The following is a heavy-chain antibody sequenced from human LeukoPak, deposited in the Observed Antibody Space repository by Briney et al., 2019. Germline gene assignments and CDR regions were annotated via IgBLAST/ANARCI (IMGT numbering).Heavy chain of an antibody. Sequence: PGGSLRLSCAASGFTFSSYSMNWVRQAPGKGLEWVSSISSSSSYIYYADSVKGRFTISRDNAKNSLYLQMNSLRAEDTAVYYCARDPIVGATYLDYGGQGTLVTVS. CDR3: ARDPIVGATYLDY. D-gene: IGHD1-26*01. CDR1: GFTFSSYS. J-gene: IGHJ4*02. CDR2: ISSSSSYI. V-gene: IGHV3-21*01.